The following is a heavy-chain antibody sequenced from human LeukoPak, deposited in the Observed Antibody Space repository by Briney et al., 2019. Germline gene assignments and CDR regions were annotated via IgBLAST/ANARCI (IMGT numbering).Heavy chain of an antibody. CDR3: AKDTRVSLYYYDSSGYPPDAFDI. CDR1: GFTVSSNY. Sequence: GGSLRLSCAASGFTVSSNYMSWVRQAPGKGLEWVSVIYNGGSTYYADSVKGRFTMSRDNSKNTLYLQMNSLRAEDTAVYYCAKDTRVSLYYYDSSGYPPDAFDIWGQGTMVTVSS. V-gene: IGHV3-53*01. CDR2: IYNGGST. D-gene: IGHD3-22*01. J-gene: IGHJ3*02.